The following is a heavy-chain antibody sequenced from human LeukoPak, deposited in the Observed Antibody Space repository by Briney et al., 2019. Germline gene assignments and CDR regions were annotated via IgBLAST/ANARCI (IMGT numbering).Heavy chain of an antibody. V-gene: IGHV6-1*01. D-gene: IGHD6-25*01. J-gene: IGHJ6*04. Sequence: SQTLSLTCAISGDSVSSNSAAWNWIRQSPSRGLEWLGRTYCRSKLYTDYAVSVRSRITINPDTSKNQVSLQLKSVTPEDTAVYYCARQYSSGWNYYYGLDVWGKGTTVTVSS. CDR3: ARQYSSGWNYYYGLDV. CDR1: GDSVSSNSAA. CDR2: TYCRSKLYT.